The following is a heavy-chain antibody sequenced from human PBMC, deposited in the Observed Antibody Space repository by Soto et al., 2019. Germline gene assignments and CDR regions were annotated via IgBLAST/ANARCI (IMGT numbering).Heavy chain of an antibody. J-gene: IGHJ3*02. CDR2: ISNRGDT. V-gene: IGHV3-66*01. CDR3: AREPRYCRGGSCSITGDAFDI. D-gene: IGHD2-15*01. CDR1: GFIVSDTY. Sequence: EVQLVESGGGLVQPGGSLRLSCTASGFIVSDTYMNWVRQAPGKGLEWVSVISNRGDTHYADSVRGRFSLSRDIADNTLHLQMNNLRVEDTAVYYCAREPRYCRGGSCSITGDAFDIWGQGTMVNVSS.